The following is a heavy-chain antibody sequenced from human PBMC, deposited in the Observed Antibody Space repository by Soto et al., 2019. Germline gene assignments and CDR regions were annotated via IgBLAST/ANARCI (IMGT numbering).Heavy chain of an antibody. CDR3: ARQDGGYYYDTSGYYSSMEV. CDR1: GYGFSSYW. V-gene: IGHV5-51*01. Sequence: GESLKISCRGSGYGFSSYWIGWVRQMPGKGLEWMGIIYPGDSDTRYSPSFQGQVTISADKSISTAYLQWSSLKASDTAMYYCARQDGGYYYDTSGYYSSMEVWGQGTTVTVSS. CDR2: IYPGDSDT. D-gene: IGHD3-22*01. J-gene: IGHJ6*02.